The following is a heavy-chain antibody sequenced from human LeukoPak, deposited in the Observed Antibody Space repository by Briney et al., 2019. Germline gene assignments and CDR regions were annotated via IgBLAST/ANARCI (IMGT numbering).Heavy chain of an antibody. V-gene: IGHV1-69*06. Sequence: ASVKVSCKASGYSFTNYAMNWVRQAPGQGLEWMGGIIPIFGTANYAQKFQGRVTITADKSTSTAYMELSSLRSEDTAVYYCARDLKLGGYYGSGSYFGYWGQGTLVTVSS. J-gene: IGHJ4*02. CDR2: IIPIFGTA. CDR3: ARDLKLGGYYGSGSYFGY. D-gene: IGHD3-10*01. CDR1: GYSFTNYA.